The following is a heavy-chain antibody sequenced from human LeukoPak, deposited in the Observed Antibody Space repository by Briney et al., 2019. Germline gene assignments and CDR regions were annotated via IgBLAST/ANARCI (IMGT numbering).Heavy chain of an antibody. D-gene: IGHD4-23*01. CDR2: INHSGST. Sequence: PSETLSLTCAVYGGSFSGYYWSWIRQPPGKGLEWIGEINHSGSTNYNPSLKSRVTISVDTSKNQFSLKLSSVTAADTAVYYCARVPYYGGKHFDYWGQGTLVTVSS. CDR1: GGSFSGYY. V-gene: IGHV4-34*01. J-gene: IGHJ4*02. CDR3: ARVPYYGGKHFDY.